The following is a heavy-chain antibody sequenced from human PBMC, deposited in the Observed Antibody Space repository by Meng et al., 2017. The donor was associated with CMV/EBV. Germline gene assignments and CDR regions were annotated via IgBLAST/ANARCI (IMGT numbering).Heavy chain of an antibody. CDR3: TGVSLSHPNLDY. J-gene: IGHJ4*02. CDR2: IDKRDRR. Sequence: VELAGSMGGLVEAAGALTERCLACRLIHSHKMWDWVRPTRGWGLEWVCIIDKRDRRDYVDSLRGRFTVSRDNSQLTMYRQFATLRAEDTAVYYCTGVSLSHPNLDYWGQGTLVTVSS. V-gene: IGHV3-66*01. CDR1: RLIHSHKM.